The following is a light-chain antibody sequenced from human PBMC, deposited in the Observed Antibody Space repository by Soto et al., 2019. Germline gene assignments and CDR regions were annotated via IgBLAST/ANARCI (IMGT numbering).Light chain of an antibody. CDR3: QQRSNWPPRFT. V-gene: IGKV3-11*01. CDR2: GAS. J-gene: IGKJ3*01. Sequence: ETVLTHSPGTLSLSPGERASLSCRASQSVTSNYFAWYQHKPGHAPRLLVFGASNRATGIPARFSGSGSGTDFTLTISSLEPEDFAVYYCQQRSNWPPRFTYGPGTKVDIK. CDR1: QSVTSNY.